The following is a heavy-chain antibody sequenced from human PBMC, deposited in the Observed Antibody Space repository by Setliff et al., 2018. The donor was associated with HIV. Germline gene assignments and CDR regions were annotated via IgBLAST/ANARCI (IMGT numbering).Heavy chain of an antibody. CDR3: ARIFGDQGYYYGMDV. J-gene: IGHJ6*02. V-gene: IGHV4-61*01. D-gene: IGHD3-3*01. CDR1: GGSVSTGNYY. Sequence: SETLSLTCTVSGGSVSTGNYYWNWIRLPPGKGLEWIGYIFYSGSTNYNPSLKSRVTISVDTSKNQFSLKLSSEIAADTAVYYCARIFGDQGYYYGMDVWGQGTTVTVSS. CDR2: IFYSGST.